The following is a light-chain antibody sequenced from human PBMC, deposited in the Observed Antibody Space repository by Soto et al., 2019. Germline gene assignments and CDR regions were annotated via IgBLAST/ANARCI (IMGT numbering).Light chain of an antibody. Sequence: EIVLTQSPATLSLSPGERATLSCRASQTFSSHLAWYQQKPGQAPRLLIYDASKRATGIPARFSGRGSGTDFTLTRSSLEPEDFAVYYCQQRSNWPPVITFGQATRLEIK. CDR2: DAS. CDR1: QTFSSH. CDR3: QQRSNWPPVIT. V-gene: IGKV3-11*01. J-gene: IGKJ5*01.